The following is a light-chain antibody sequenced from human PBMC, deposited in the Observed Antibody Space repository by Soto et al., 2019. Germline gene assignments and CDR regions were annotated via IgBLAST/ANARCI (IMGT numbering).Light chain of an antibody. Sequence: QSALTQPASVSGSPGQSITISCTGTSNDVGANNYVSWYQRHPGKAPKILIYEAVNRPSGVSHRFSGSKSGNTASLTISGLQAEDVAEYFCISYTITTTLAFGGGTKLTVL. V-gene: IGLV2-14*01. CDR1: SNDVGANNY. CDR2: EAV. J-gene: IGLJ2*01. CDR3: ISYTITTTLA.